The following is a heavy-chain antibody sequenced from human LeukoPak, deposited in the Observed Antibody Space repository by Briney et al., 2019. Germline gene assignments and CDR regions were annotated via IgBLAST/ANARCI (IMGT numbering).Heavy chain of an antibody. V-gene: IGHV3-53*01. Sequence: PGGSLRLSCAASGFTFSSYWMSRVRQAPGKGLEWVSVIYSGGSTYYADSVKGRFTISRDNSKNTLYLQMNSLRAEDTAVYYCARAPYYYYYGMDVWGQGTTVTVSS. CDR3: ARAPYYYYYGMDV. J-gene: IGHJ6*02. CDR1: GFTFSSYW. CDR2: IYSGGST.